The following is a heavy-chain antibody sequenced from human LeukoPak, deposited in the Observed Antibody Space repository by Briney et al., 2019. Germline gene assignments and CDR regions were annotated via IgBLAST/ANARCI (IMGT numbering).Heavy chain of an antibody. J-gene: IGHJ4*02. Sequence: GGSLRLSCAASGFTFSRYSMNWVRQAPGKGLEWVSYITNGSSIMFYADSVKGRFTISRDNAKNSPYLQMSSLRAEDTAVYYCATAKNDYWGQGTLVTVSS. CDR1: GFTFSRYS. CDR2: ITNGSSIM. V-gene: IGHV3-48*01. CDR3: ATAKNDY.